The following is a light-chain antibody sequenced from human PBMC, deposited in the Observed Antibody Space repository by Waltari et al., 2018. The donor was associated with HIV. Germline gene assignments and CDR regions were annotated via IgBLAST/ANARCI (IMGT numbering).Light chain of an antibody. CDR3: QSHDSSLSGSV. V-gene: IGLV1-40*01. Sequence: QSVLTQPPSVSGAPGQSVTIPCTGSSSNIGPGYDLHCYRQLPGTAHKLLIYGNNSRPSGVPDRFSNSKSGRSSSLAITGLQTEDEADYYCQSHDSSLSGSVFGGGTKLTVL. J-gene: IGLJ2*01. CDR2: GNN. CDR1: SSNIGPGYD.